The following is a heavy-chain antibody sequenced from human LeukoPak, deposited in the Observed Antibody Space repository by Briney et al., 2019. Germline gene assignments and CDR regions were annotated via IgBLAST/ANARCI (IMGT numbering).Heavy chain of an antibody. D-gene: IGHD2-2*02. CDR3: ARGVWVQHCSSTSCYTGWFDP. Sequence: SETLSLTCAVSGGSISSYYWSWIRQPAGKGLEWIGRIYTSGSTNYNPSLKSRVTMSVDTSKNQFSLKLSSVTAADTAVYYCARGVWVQHCSSTSCYTGWFDPWGQGTLVTVSS. V-gene: IGHV4-4*07. CDR1: GGSISSYY. CDR2: IYTSGST. J-gene: IGHJ5*02.